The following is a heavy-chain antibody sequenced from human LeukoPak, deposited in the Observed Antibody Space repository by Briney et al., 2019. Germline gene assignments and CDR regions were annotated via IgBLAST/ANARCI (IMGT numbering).Heavy chain of an antibody. Sequence: GASVKVSCKASGYSFTTSGISWVRQVPGQGLEWMGWISANDGNTNYAQKLQGRVTMTTDTSTSTAYMELRSLRSDDTAVYYCARGHYDILTGSWYYYMDVWGKGTTVTVSS. D-gene: IGHD3-9*01. CDR2: ISANDGNT. V-gene: IGHV1-18*01. CDR1: GYSFTTSG. CDR3: ARGHYDILTGSWYYYMDV. J-gene: IGHJ6*03.